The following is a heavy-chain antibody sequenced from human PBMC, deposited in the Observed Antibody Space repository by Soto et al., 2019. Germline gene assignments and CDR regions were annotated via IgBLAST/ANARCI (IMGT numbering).Heavy chain of an antibody. Sequence: ASVKVSCKASGYTFTSYYMHWVRQAPGQGLEGMGIINPSGGSTSYAQKFQGRVAMTRDTSTSTVYMELSSLRSQDTAVYYCARAFGVFDVNYYYYGMDVWGQGTTVTVSS. J-gene: IGHJ6*02. V-gene: IGHV1-46*01. CDR2: INPSGGST. D-gene: IGHD3-10*01. CDR1: GYTFTSYY. CDR3: ARAFGVFDVNYYYYGMDV.